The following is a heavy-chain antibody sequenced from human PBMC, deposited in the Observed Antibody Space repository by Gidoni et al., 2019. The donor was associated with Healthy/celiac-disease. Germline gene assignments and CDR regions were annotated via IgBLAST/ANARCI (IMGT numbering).Heavy chain of an antibody. D-gene: IGHD6-25*01. CDR3: ARDLAAQRDY. CDR1: GFTFSSYW. J-gene: IGHJ4*02. Sequence: EVQLVESGGGLVQPGGSLRLSCEASGFTFSSYWMSWVRQAPGKGLAWVANIKQDGSEKYYVDSVKGRFTISRDNAKNSLYLQRNSLRAEDTAVYYCARDLAAQRDYWGQGTLVTVSS. CDR2: IKQDGSEK. V-gene: IGHV3-7*03.